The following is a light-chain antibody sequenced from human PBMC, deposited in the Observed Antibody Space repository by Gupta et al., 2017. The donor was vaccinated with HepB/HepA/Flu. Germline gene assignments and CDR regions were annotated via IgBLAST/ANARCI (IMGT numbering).Light chain of an antibody. CDR2: GDN. CDR1: SSNIGAGYD. CDR3: QSYDSSLSGFV. Sequence: QSVLTQLRSVSAAPGQRVTISCTWSSSNIGAGYDVHWYQQLPGTAPKLLIYGDNNRPSGVPDRFSGSKSGTSASLVITGLQAEDEADYYCQSYDSSLSGFVFGTGTKVTVL. J-gene: IGLJ1*01. V-gene: IGLV1-40*01.